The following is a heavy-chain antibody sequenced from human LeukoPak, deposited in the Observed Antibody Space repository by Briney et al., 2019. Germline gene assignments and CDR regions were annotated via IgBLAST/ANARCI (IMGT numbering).Heavy chain of an antibody. V-gene: IGHV5-51*01. CDR1: GYIFTSYW. CDR3: ARKPRYCSSTSCPTYPDY. D-gene: IGHD2-2*01. J-gene: IGHJ4*02. Sequence: RGESLKISCKGSGYIFTSYWIGWVRQMPGKGLEWMGIFYPGDSDTRYSPSFQGQVTISADKSISTAYLQWSSLKASDTAMYYCARKPRYCSSTSCPTYPDYWGQGTLVTVSS. CDR2: FYPGDSDT.